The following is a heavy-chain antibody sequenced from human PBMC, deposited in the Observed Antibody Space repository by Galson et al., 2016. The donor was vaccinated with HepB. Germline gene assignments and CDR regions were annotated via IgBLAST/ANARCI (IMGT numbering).Heavy chain of an antibody. V-gene: IGHV3-74*03. J-gene: IGHJ4*02. CDR3: ARDWDFYDSSAYDY. CDR2: INSDGSST. Sequence: SLRLSCAASGFSFSNYWMHWVRQAPGEGLVWVSRINSDGSSTTYADSVKGRFTISRDNAKSTLYLQTNSLRAEDTAVYYCARDWDFYDSSAYDYWGQGTLVTVSS. D-gene: IGHD3-22*01. CDR1: GFSFSNYW.